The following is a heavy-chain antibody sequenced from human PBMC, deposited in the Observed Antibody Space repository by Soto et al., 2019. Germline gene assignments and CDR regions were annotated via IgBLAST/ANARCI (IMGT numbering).Heavy chain of an antibody. CDR3: ARGLHQVPSHQHQYYYLDV. V-gene: IGHV3-11*01. Sequence: QVQLVESGGDLVKPGGSLRLSCVASGFSFSDYSMTWMRQAPGGGLDFVAFISNTAITDYYADSVKGRFTISRDNARNSVYPQMDSPRAESAAVYYCARGLHQVPSHQHQYYYLDVWGTGTTVTVSS. J-gene: IGHJ6*04. CDR1: GFSFSDYS. CDR2: ISNTAITD. D-gene: IGHD3-22*01.